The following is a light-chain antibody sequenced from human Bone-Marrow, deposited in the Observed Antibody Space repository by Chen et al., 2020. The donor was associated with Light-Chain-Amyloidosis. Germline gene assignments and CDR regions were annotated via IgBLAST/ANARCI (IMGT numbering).Light chain of an antibody. Sequence: SYELILPPSVSVSPGQTARITCSGDDLPTKYAYWYQQKPGQAPVLVIHRDTERPSGISERFSGSSSGTTATLTISGVQAEDEADYHCQSADSSGTYEVIFGGGTKLTVL. CDR3: QSADSSGTYEVI. CDR1: DLPTKY. V-gene: IGLV3-25*03. CDR2: RDT. J-gene: IGLJ2*01.